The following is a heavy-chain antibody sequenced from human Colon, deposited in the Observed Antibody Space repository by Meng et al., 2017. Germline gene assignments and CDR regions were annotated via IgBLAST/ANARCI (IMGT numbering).Heavy chain of an antibody. Sequence: QGQLQGSGPRLVRPSEILSLTCTLSGGSVSSPSYYWSWIRQTPGKGLEWIGYVYYTRSANYNPSLKSRVTISVDTSKNHFSLNLTSVTAADTAVYYCARGRGSYSSIDFWGQGTLVTVSS. CDR2: VYYTRSA. V-gene: IGHV4-61*03. CDR3: ARGRGSYSSIDF. J-gene: IGHJ4*02. D-gene: IGHD1-26*01. CDR1: GGSVSSPSYY.